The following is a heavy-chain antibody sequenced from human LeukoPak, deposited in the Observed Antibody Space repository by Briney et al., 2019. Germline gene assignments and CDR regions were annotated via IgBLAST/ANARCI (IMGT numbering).Heavy chain of an antibody. Sequence: GGSLRLSCAASGFTFSSYSMNWVRQAPGKGLEWVSSISSSSSYIYYADSVKGRFTISRDNAKNSLYMQMNSLRAEDTAVYYCARSFLSIAAAATDYWGQGTLVTVSS. CDR1: GFTFSSYS. V-gene: IGHV3-21*01. CDR3: ARSFLSIAAAATDY. D-gene: IGHD6-13*01. J-gene: IGHJ4*02. CDR2: ISSSSSYI.